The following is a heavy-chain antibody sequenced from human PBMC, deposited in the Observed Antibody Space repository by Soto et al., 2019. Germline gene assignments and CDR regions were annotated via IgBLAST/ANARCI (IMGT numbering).Heavy chain of an antibody. CDR1: GGSISSSSYY. V-gene: IGHV4-39*01. J-gene: IGHJ4*02. D-gene: IGHD3-10*01. CDR3: ASSSYYYAGGGNDY. CDR2: IYYSGST. Sequence: QLQLQESGPGLVKPSETLSLTCTVSGGSISSSSYYWGWIRQPPGKGLEWIGSIYYSGSTYYNPSLXXXVXXSVDTSKNQFSLKLSSVTAADTAVYYCASSSYYYAGGGNDYWGQGTLVTVSS.